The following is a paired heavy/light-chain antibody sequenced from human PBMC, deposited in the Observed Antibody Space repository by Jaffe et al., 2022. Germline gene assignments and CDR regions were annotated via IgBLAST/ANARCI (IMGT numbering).Heavy chain of an antibody. V-gene: IGHV4-38-2*02. D-gene: IGHD5-12*01. Sequence: QVQLQESGPGLVKPSETLSLTCTVSGFSMRNDFWWVWIRQPPGKGLEWIGSIYYDGRTLYNPSLKSRVTISVDTSRNQFSLKMNSVTAADTAVHYCARQVAMGLWYFDLWGRGTLVTVSS. J-gene: IGHJ2*01. CDR2: IYYDGRT. CDR3: ARQVAMGLWYFDL. CDR1: GFSMRNDFW.
Light chain of an antibody. Sequence: QSALTQPPSASGSPGQSVTISCTGTSSDVGGYNYVSWYQQNPGKAPELMIYEVTKRPSGVPDRFSGSKSGNTASLTISGLQAEDEADYYCSSFAGTNDYMVFGGGTKLTVL. CDR1: SSDVGGYNY. V-gene: IGLV2-8*01. CDR2: EVT. J-gene: IGLJ2*01. CDR3: SSFAGTNDYMV.